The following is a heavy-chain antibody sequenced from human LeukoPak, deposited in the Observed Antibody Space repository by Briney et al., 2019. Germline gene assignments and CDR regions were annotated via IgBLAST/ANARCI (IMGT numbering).Heavy chain of an antibody. CDR1: GYTFTSYY. V-gene: IGHV1-46*01. Sequence: GASVKVSCKASGYTFTSYYMHWVRQAPGQGLEWMGIINPSGGSTSYAQKFQGRVTMTRDTSTSTVYMELSSLRSEDTAVYYCASEPSTYDFWSGYYQIYWRQGTLVTVSS. CDR3: ASEPSTYDFWSGYYQIY. J-gene: IGHJ4*02. CDR2: INPSGGST. D-gene: IGHD3-3*01.